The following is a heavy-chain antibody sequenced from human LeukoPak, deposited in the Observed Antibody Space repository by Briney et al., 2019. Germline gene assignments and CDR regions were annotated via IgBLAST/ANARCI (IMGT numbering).Heavy chain of an antibody. V-gene: IGHV4-31*03. CDR1: GGSISSGGYY. Sequence: SQTLSLTCTVSGGSISSGGYYWSWTRQHPGKGLEWIGYIYYSGSTYYNPSLKSRVTISVDTSKNQFSLKLSSVTAADTAVYYCARDPNGSGSFDYWGQGTLVTVSS. CDR3: ARDPNGSGSFDY. D-gene: IGHD3-10*01. CDR2: IYYSGST. J-gene: IGHJ4*02.